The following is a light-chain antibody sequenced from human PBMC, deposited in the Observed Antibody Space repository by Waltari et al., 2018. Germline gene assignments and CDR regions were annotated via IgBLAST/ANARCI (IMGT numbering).Light chain of an antibody. Sequence: QSALTQPASVSGSPGQSITISCTGTSSDVGGSNYVSWYQQPPGKAPKLMIYEVSNRPSGVSNRFSGSKSGNTASLTISGLQAEDEADYYCSSYTSSSTVFGTGTKVTVL. J-gene: IGLJ1*01. CDR3: SSYTSSSTV. CDR1: SSDVGGSNY. CDR2: EVS. V-gene: IGLV2-14*01.